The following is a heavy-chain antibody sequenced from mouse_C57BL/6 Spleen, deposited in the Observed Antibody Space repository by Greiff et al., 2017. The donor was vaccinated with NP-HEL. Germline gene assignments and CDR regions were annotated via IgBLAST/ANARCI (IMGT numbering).Heavy chain of an antibody. CDR3: ARDDGYYEYFDV. D-gene: IGHD2-3*01. CDR2: ISSGSSTI. J-gene: IGHJ1*03. CDR1: GFTFSDYG. V-gene: IGHV5-17*01. Sequence: EVMLVESGGGLVKPGGSLKLSCAASGFTFSDYGMHWVRQAPEKGLEWVAYISSGSSTIYYADTVKGRFTISRDNAKNTLFLQMTSLRSEDTAMYYCARDDGYYEYFDVWGTGTTVTVSS.